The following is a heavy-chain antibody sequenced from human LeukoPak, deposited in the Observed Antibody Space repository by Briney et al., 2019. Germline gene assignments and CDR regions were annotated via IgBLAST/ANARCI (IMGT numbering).Heavy chain of an antibody. CDR2: IIPIFNTP. CDR1: GGTFSSYA. J-gene: IGHJ6*03. V-gene: IGHV1-69*06. CDR3: AIGYGDYVYYYYYMDV. Sequence: VASVKVSCKASGGTFSSYAISWVRQAPGQGLEWMGGIIPIFNTPTYAQKFLGRVTITADKSTNTTYMELSSLRSEDTAVFYCAIGYGDYVYYYYYMDVWGKRTTVTVSS. D-gene: IGHD4-17*01.